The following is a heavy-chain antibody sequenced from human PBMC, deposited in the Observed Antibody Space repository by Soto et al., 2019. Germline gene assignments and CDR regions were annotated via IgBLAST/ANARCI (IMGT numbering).Heavy chain of an antibody. J-gene: IGHJ4*02. CDR1: GFTFSSFW. D-gene: IGHD3-10*01. CDR2: ISGDGNNA. Sequence: EVQLVESGGGIVQPGGSLRLSCASSGFTFSSFWMHWVRQAPGKGLVWVSRISGDGNNAVYADSVKGRFTVSRDNVTNTLDLQFNSLTTDDSALYDCVRNRGTFLRDGADFWGRGIMVTVSS. CDR3: VRNRGTFLRDGADF. V-gene: IGHV3-74*01.